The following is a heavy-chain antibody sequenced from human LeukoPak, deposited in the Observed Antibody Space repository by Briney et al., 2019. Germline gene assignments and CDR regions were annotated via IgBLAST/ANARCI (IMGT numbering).Heavy chain of an antibody. Sequence: GRSLRLSCAASGFTFDDYAMHWVRQPPGKGLEWVSGISWNSGSIGYADSVKGRFTISRDNAKNSLYLQMNSLRAEDTALYYCAKDLGWRDSSAYYYFDYWGQGTLVTVSS. V-gene: IGHV3-9*01. CDR3: AKDLGWRDSSAYYYFDY. J-gene: IGHJ4*02. CDR2: ISWNSGSI. CDR1: GFTFDDYA. D-gene: IGHD3-22*01.